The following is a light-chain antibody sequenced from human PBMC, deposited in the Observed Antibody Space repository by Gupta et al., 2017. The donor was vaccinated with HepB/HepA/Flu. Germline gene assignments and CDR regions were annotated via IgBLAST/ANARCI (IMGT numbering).Light chain of an antibody. J-gene: IGKJ1*01. CDR1: QGIENW. CDR3: QQQSNFPRT. CDR2: GAS. V-gene: IGKV1-12*01. Sequence: DIQMTQSPSFVSASIGDRVTITCRASQGIENWLVWYQQKPGKAPKLLIYGASRVKSGVPSSFSGSGSGTEFNLTIGSRQPDDFATYSCQQQSNFPRTFGQGTTVEIK.